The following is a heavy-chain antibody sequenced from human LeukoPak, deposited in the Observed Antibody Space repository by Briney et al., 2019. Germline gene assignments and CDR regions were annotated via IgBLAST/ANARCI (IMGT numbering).Heavy chain of an antibody. Sequence: ASVKVSCKASGGTFSSYDINWVRQATGQGLEWMGWMNPNSGNTGYAQKFQGRVTITRNTSISTAYMELSSLRSEDTAVYYCARVSRGYSYDSDYWGQGTLVTVSS. CDR1: GGTFSSYD. D-gene: IGHD5-18*01. CDR2: MNPNSGNT. J-gene: IGHJ4*02. V-gene: IGHV1-8*03. CDR3: ARVSRGYSYDSDY.